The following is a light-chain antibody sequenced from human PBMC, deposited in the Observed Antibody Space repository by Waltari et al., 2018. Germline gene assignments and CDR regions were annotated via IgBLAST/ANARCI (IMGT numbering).Light chain of an antibody. J-gene: IGLJ2*01. Sequence: QSALTQPPSASGSPGQSVTISCTGTSSDVGGFDYVSWYQQHPGKVPRLMIYEVSKRPSGVPDRFSGSKSGNTASLTVSGLQVEDEADYYCSSFAGSSQMLFGGGTKPTVL. CDR3: SSFAGSSQML. CDR1: SSDVGGFDY. V-gene: IGLV2-8*01. CDR2: EVS.